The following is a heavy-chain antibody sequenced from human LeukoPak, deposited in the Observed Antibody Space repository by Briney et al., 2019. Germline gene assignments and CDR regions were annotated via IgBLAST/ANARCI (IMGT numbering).Heavy chain of an antibody. Sequence: SETLSLTCTVSGGSISSYYWSWIRQPAGKGLEWIGRIYTSGSTNYNPSLKSRVTISVDTSKNQFSLKLSSVTAADTAVYHCATTCLGGTSCRISDAFDIWGQGTTVTVSS. CDR3: ATTCLGGTSCRISDAFDI. CDR2: IYTSGST. CDR1: GGSISSYY. V-gene: IGHV4-4*07. D-gene: IGHD2-2*01. J-gene: IGHJ3*02.